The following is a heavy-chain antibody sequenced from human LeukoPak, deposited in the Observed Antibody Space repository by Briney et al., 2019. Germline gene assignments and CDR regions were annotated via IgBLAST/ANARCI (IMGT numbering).Heavy chain of an antibody. V-gene: IGHV3-23*01. CDR1: GFTFNNYA. CDR2: ISGDGVSP. Sequence: GGSLRLSCAASGFTFNNYALAWVRQTPEKGLECVSAISGDGVSPYYVDSVRGRFTISRDNSKNTLYLQMHSLRVEDTAVYYCARSYSNYAPGRAYYFDYWGQGTLVTVSS. CDR3: ARSYSNYAPGRAYYFDY. J-gene: IGHJ4*02. D-gene: IGHD4-11*01.